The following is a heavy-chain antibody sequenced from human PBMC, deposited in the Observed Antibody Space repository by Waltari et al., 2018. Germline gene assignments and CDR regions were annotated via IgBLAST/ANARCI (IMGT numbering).Heavy chain of an antibody. CDR1: GGSISSSSYY. Sequence: QLQLQESGPGLVKPSETLSLTCTVSGGSISSSSYYWGWIRQPPGKGMEWIGRIYYSGSTSYNPAPKSRVTIAVDTSQNQFSLKLSSVTAADTAVYYCASASTYYDFWSGYQYYFDYWGQGTLVTVSS. D-gene: IGHD3-3*01. CDR3: ASASTYYDFWSGYQYYFDY. V-gene: IGHV4-39*01. J-gene: IGHJ4*02. CDR2: IYYSGST.